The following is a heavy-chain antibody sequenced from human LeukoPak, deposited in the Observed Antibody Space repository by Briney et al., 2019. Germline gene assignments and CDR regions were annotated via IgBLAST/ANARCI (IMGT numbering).Heavy chain of an antibody. J-gene: IGHJ6*02. D-gene: IGHD2-2*01. Sequence: PSETLSLTCAVYGGSFSNYYWTWIRQPPGKWLEWIGEINHSGSTNYNPSLKSRVTISVDTSKKQFSLKLTSVTAADTAVYYCARIVVVPTAIYYYYYGMDVWGQGTTVTVSS. CDR1: GGSFSNYY. V-gene: IGHV4-34*01. CDR3: ARIVVVPTAIYYYYYGMDV. CDR2: INHSGST.